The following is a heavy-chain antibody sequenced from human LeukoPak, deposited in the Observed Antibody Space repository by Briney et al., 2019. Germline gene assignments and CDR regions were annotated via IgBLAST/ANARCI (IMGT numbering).Heavy chain of an antibody. V-gene: IGHV3-7*01. CDR3: VGGTYDFWSGYSMGSFDY. D-gene: IGHD3-3*01. CDR2: IKQDGSNN. Sequence: PGGSLRLSCAASGFTFSSYWMSWVRQAPGKGLEWVANIKQDGSNNNYADSVKGRFTISRDNSKNTLYLQMGSLRAEDTAVYYCVGGTYDFWSGYSMGSFDYWGQGTLVTVSS. CDR1: GFTFSSYW. J-gene: IGHJ4*02.